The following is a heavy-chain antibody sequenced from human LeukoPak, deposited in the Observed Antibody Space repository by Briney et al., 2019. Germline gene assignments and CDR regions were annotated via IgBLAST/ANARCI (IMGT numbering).Heavy chain of an antibody. D-gene: IGHD6-19*01. CDR2: VSPDSGDT. Sequence: ASVKVSCKASGYTFTNNDINWVRQAAGQGSEGMGWVSPDSGDTVYAPNFRGRVTMTTDTSINTAYMELTSLTSEDTAIYYCTRGRAAGDWGQGPLVTVSS. CDR1: GYTFTNND. CDR3: TRGRAAGD. J-gene: IGHJ4*02. V-gene: IGHV1-8*01.